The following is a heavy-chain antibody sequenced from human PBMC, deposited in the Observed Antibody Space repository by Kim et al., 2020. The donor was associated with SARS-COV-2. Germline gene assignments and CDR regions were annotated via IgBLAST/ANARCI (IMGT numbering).Heavy chain of an antibody. D-gene: IGHD4-17*01. CDR1: GFSFSSYS. V-gene: IGHV3-48*02. Sequence: GGSLRLSCAASGFSFSSYSMNWVRQAPGKGLEWVSYISSSSSTIYYADSVKGRFTISRDNAKNSLYLQMNSLRDEDTAVYYCARNGGGYADCHLDYWGQGTLVTVSS. CDR3: ARNGGGYADCHLDY. CDR2: ISSSSSTI. J-gene: IGHJ4*02.